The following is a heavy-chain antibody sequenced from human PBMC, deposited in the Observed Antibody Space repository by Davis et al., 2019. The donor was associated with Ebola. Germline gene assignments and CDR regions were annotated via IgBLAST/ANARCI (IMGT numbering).Heavy chain of an antibody. J-gene: IGHJ6*02. CDR2: ITSSGSTI. D-gene: IGHD3-10*01. Sequence: GESLKISCAASGFTFSDYYMSWIRQAPGKGLEWVSYITSSGSTIYYADSVKGRFTISRDNAKNSLYLQMNSLRAEDTAVYYCASWGFGDYYYYGMDVWGQGTTVTVSS. CDR3: ASWGFGDYYYYGMDV. CDR1: GFTFSDYY. V-gene: IGHV3-11*04.